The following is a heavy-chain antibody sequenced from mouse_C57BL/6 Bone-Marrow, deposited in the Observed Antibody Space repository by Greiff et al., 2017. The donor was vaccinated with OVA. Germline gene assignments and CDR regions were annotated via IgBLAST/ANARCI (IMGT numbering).Heavy chain of an antibody. Sequence: QVQLQQSGAELVRPGASVTLSCKASGYTFNDYEMHWVKQTPVHGLEWIGAIDPETGGTAYNQKFNGTAILTAHHSSSTAYMELRSLTSEDSAVYYCTRGYSNYYAMDYWGQGTAVTGSA. CDR2: IDPETGGT. D-gene: IGHD2-5*01. CDR1: GYTFNDYE. V-gene: IGHV1-15*01. J-gene: IGHJ4*01. CDR3: TRGYSNYYAMDY.